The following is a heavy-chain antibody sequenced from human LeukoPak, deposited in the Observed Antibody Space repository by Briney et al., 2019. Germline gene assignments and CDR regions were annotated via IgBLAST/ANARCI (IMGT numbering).Heavy chain of an antibody. CDR1: GLTFSRSV. CDR2: ISSCGSSI. V-gene: IGHV3-48*03. Sequence: GGSLRLSCAASGLTFSRSVMDWVGQAPGKGLEWMSYISSCGSSIYYADSVKGRFTISRDNAKNSLYLQMNRLRDEDTAVYYCARLEWSQSNGFARWGQGSMVTFSS. CDR3: ARLEWSQSNGFAR. J-gene: IGHJ5*02. D-gene: IGHD3-3*01.